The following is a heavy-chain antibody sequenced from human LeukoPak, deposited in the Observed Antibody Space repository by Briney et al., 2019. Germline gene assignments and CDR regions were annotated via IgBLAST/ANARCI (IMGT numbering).Heavy chain of an antibody. CDR3: ATTYYYDSSGYYGDY. D-gene: IGHD3-22*01. CDR1: AFTFDAYG. V-gene: IGHV3-20*04. Sequence: RPGRSLRLSCAASAFTFDAYGMSSVRHAPGKGLEWVSGINWNGRSTVYADSVKGRFTISRDNAKNSLYLQMNSLRAEDTALYYCATTYYYDSSGYYGDYWGQGTLVTVSS. J-gene: IGHJ4*02. CDR2: INWNGRST.